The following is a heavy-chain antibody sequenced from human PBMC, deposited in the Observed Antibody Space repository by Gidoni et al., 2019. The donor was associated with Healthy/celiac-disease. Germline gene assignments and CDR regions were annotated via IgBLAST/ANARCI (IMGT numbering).Heavy chain of an antibody. CDR3: AHSHLAYCGGDCQVFDY. CDR2: IYWDDDK. D-gene: IGHD2-21*02. J-gene: IGHJ4*02. V-gene: IGHV2-5*02. CDR1: GFSLSTSGVG. Sequence: QITLKESGPTLVKPTQTLTLTCTFSGFSLSTSGVGVGWIRQPPGKALEWLALIYWDDDKRYSPSLKSRLTITKDTSKNQVVLTMTNMDPVDTATYYCAHSHLAYCGGDCQVFDYWGQGTLVTVSS.